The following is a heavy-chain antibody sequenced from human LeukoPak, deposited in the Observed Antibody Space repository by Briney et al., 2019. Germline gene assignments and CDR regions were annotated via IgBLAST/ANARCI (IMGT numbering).Heavy chain of an antibody. CDR2: INHSGST. D-gene: IGHD2-2*02. CDR1: GGSFSGYY. J-gene: IGHJ4*02. Sequence: SETLSLTCAVYGGSFSGYYWSWIRQPPGKGLEWIGEINHSGSTNYNPSLKSRVTISVDTSKNQFSLKLSSVTAADTAVYYCGGSLYDLFDYWGQGTLVTVSS. CDR3: GGSLYDLFDY. V-gene: IGHV4-34*01.